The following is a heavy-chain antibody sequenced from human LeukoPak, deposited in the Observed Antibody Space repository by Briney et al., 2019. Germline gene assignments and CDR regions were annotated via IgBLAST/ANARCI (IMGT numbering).Heavy chain of an antibody. D-gene: IGHD3-3*01. CDR1: GGTFSNYA. Sequence: SCKASGGTFSNYAMHWVRQAPGKGLEWVAVISYDGSNKYYADSVKGRFTISRDNSKNTLYLQMNSLRAEDTAVYYCASTLADLTCYYYYYMDVWGKGTTVTVSS. J-gene: IGHJ6*03. V-gene: IGHV3-30*04. CDR2: ISYDGSNK. CDR3: ASTLADLTCYYYYYMDV.